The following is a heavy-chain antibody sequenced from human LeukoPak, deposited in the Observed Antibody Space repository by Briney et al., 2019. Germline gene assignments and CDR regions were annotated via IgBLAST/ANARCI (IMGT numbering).Heavy chain of an antibody. CDR1: GFTFSSYG. J-gene: IGHJ3*02. CDR2: IRYDGSNK. V-gene: IGHV3-30*02. Sequence: GGSLRLSCAASGFTFSSYGMHWVRQAPGKGLEWVSFIRYDGSNKYYADSVKGRFTISRDNSKNTLYLQMNSLRAEDTAVYYCARDPQSQYDIWGQGTMVTVSS. CDR3: ARDPQSQYDI. D-gene: IGHD4-11*01.